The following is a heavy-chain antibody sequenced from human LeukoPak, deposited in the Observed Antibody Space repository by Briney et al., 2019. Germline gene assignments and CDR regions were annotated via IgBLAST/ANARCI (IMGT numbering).Heavy chain of an antibody. D-gene: IGHD4-17*01. CDR2: IYYSGST. CDR1: GGSISSHY. V-gene: IGHV4-59*11. J-gene: IGHJ4*02. Sequence: RSETLSLTCTVSGGSISSHYWSWIRQPPGKGLEWIGYIYYSGSTNYNPSLKSRVTISVDTPKNQFSLKLSSETAADTAVYYCARETSGDYKLDYWGQGTLVTVSS. CDR3: ARETSGDYKLDY.